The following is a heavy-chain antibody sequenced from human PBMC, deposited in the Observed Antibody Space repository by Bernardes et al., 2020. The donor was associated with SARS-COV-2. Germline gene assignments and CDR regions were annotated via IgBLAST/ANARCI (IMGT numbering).Heavy chain of an antibody. Sequence: GGSLRLSCAASGFTFSSYWMHWVRQAPGTGLMWVSRINGDGTRTTYADSVKGRFTVSRDNTKNTLYLQMNGLRAEDTALYYCVRGPSDGHGRFEYWGQGTLGTVSS. CDR1: GFTFSSYW. J-gene: IGHJ4*02. V-gene: IGHV3-74*01. CDR2: INGDGTRT. CDR3: VRGPSDGHGRFEY.